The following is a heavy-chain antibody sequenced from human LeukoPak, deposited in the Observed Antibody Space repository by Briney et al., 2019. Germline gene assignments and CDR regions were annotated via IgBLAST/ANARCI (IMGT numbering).Heavy chain of an antibody. CDR2: INHSGST. CDR1: GGPFSGYY. Sequence: SETLSLTCAVYGGPFSGYYWSWIRQPPGKGLEWIGEINHSGSTNYNPSLKSRVTISVDTSKNQFSLKLSSVTAADTAVYYCAGGLGYYYDSSGYQSLYFVYWGQGTLVTVSS. D-gene: IGHD3-22*01. V-gene: IGHV4-34*01. CDR3: AGGLGYYYDSSGYQSLYFVY. J-gene: IGHJ4*02.